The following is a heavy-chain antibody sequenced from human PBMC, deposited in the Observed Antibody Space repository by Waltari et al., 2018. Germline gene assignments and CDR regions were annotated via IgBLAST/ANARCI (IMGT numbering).Heavy chain of an antibody. Sequence: QVQLVQSGAEVKKPGASVKVSCKASGYTFTSYYMPWVRQAPGQGLEWMGIINPSGGSTSYAQKFQGRVTMTRDTSTSTVYMELSSLRSEDTAVYYCARDGSGYSSSLGWFDPWGQGTLVTVSS. J-gene: IGHJ5*02. CDR2: INPSGGST. CDR3: ARDGSGYSSSLGWFDP. V-gene: IGHV1-46*01. CDR1: GYTFTSYY. D-gene: IGHD6-13*01.